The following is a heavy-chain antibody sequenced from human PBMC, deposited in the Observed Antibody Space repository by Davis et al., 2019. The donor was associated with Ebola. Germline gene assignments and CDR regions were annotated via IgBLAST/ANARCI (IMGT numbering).Heavy chain of an antibody. Sequence: AASVKVSCKASGYTFTSYGISWVRQAPGQGLEWMGWISAYNGNTNYAQKFQGRVTMTRNTSISTAYMELSSLRSEDTAVYYCARGPAGRITIFGVEFDPWGQGTLVTVSS. V-gene: IGHV1-18*01. D-gene: IGHD3-3*01. CDR3: ARGPAGRITIFGVEFDP. J-gene: IGHJ5*02. CDR2: ISAYNGNT. CDR1: GYTFTSYG.